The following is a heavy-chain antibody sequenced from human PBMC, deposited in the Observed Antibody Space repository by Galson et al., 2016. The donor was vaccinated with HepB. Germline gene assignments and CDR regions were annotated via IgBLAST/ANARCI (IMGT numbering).Heavy chain of an antibody. V-gene: IGHV4-38-2*02. J-gene: IGHJ6*02. CDR3: ARHLPHDYGSGSYWGYYYGMDV. Sequence: ETLSLTCTVSGYSIGSGYYWGWIRQPPGKGLEWIAIIYHTGNTYYNPSLESRVPISVDTSKNQFSLKVSSVTAADTAVYYCARHLPHDYGSGSYWGYYYGMDVWGQGTTVTVSS. D-gene: IGHD3-10*01. CDR1: GYSIGSGYY. CDR2: IYHTGNT.